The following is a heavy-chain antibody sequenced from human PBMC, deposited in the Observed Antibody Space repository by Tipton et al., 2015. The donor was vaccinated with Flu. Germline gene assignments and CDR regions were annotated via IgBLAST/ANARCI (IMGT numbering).Heavy chain of an antibody. CDR2: IFPSGTT. D-gene: IGHD3-10*02. CDR3: ARLSYYDVDLKNFYFDY. J-gene: IGHJ4*02. V-gene: IGHV4-39*01. CDR1: SGSIRSTNYF. Sequence: GLVKPSETLSLTCTVSSGSIRSTNYFCAWIRQPPGKRLELIGSIFPSGTTYYNPSLKSRVTISVDTPKSQFSLMLRSVTAADTAVYYCARLSYYDVDLKNFYFDYWGQGTMVTVSS.